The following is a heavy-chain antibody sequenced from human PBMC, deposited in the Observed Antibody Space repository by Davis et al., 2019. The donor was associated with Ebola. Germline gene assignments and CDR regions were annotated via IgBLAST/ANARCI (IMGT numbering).Heavy chain of an antibody. J-gene: IGHJ4*02. CDR2: VHGGNGNT. D-gene: IGHD6-19*01. CDR3: ARASFGYNSGWYADY. CDR1: GFILTNYA. Sequence: AASVKVSCKASGFILTNYAIHWVRQAPGQRLEWMGWVHGGNGNTKYSQRFQGRVTITTDTSASTVYLDLTSLRSDDMAVFYCARASFGYNSGWYADYWGPGSLVTVSS. V-gene: IGHV1-3*01.